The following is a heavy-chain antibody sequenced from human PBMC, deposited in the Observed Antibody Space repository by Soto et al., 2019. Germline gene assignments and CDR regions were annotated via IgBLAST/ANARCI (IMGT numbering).Heavy chain of an antibody. CDR3: ARLTPYYSDTSGYHWLDY. CDR2: SYSGGST. J-gene: IGHJ4*02. CDR1: GFTVRSNY. Sequence: GESLKISCAASGFTVRSNYMSWVRQAPGKGLEGVAGSYSGGSTYYADSVKGGFTISRDNSKNTLYLQMNRLRAEDTAVYDCARLTPYYSDTSGYHWLDYWGQGTLVTVSS. D-gene: IGHD3-22*01. V-gene: IGHV3-53*01.